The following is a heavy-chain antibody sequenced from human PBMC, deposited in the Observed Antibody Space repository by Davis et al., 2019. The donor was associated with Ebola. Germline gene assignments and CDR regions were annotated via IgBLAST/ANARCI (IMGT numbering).Heavy chain of an antibody. CDR3: ATGVGVLGSSWLDP. V-gene: IGHV1-2*06. CDR2: INPNSGGT. CDR1: GYTFTGYY. J-gene: IGHJ5*02. D-gene: IGHD2-2*01. Sequence: AASVKVSCKASGYTFTGYYMHRVRQAPGQGLEWMGRINPNSGGTNYAQKFQGRVTMTRDTSISTAYMELSRLRSDDTAVYYCATGVGVLGSSWLDPWGQGTLVTVSS.